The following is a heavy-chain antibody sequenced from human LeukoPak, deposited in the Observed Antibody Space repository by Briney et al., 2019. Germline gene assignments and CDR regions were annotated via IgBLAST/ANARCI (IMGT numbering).Heavy chain of an antibody. CDR3: ASSRRYYYDSSGYYSFDI. V-gene: IGHV4-30-4*01. CDR1: GGSISSGDYY. J-gene: IGHJ3*02. Sequence: SETLSLTCTVSGGSISSGDYYWRWIRQPPGKGLEWIGYIYYSGSTYYHPSLKSRVTISVDTSKNQFSLKLSSVTAADTAVYYCASSRRYYYDSSGYYSFDIWGQGTMVTVSS. D-gene: IGHD3-22*01. CDR2: IYYSGST.